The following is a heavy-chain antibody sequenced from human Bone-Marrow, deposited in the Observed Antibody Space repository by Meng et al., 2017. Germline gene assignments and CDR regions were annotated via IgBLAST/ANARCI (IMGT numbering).Heavy chain of an antibody. V-gene: IGHV3-66*01. J-gene: IGHJ4*02. CDR2: IYSGGGT. CDR1: GFSFSTYW. CDR3: TGGEDH. Sequence: VQLVESGGGLVQPGGSLRLSCAASGFSFSTYWMHWVRQAPGKGLVWVSVIYSGGGTDYADSVKGRSTTSRDSSKNTMYLQMNNLRADDTAMYYCTGGEDHWGQGTLVTVSS.